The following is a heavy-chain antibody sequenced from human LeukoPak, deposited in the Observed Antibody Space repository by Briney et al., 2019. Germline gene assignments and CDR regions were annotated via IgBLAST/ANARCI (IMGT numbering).Heavy chain of an antibody. Sequence: GGSVRLSCAVSGFSVSGNYMSWVRQAPGKGLEWVSVIHSGGGTYYTDSVKGRFTISRDNSKNTLYLQMNSLRAEDTAVYFCAKLDYYDTHWGQGTLVTVSS. CDR1: GFSVSGNY. CDR2: IHSGGGT. D-gene: IGHD3-22*01. V-gene: IGHV3-53*01. J-gene: IGHJ4*02. CDR3: AKLDYYDTH.